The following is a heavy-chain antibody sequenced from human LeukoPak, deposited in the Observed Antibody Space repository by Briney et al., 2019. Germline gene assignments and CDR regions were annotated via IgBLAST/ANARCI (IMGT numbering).Heavy chain of an antibody. V-gene: IGHV3-23*01. CDR3: AKKFSSGSQLFDY. D-gene: IGHD6-19*01. J-gene: IGHJ4*02. CDR1: GFTFSSYA. CDR2: ISGSGGST. Sequence: PGGSLRLSCAASGFTFSSYAMSWVRQAPGKGLEWVSAISGSGGSTYYADSVKGRFTIFRDNSKNTLYLQMNSLRAEDTAVYYCAKKFSSGSQLFDYWGQGTLVTVSS.